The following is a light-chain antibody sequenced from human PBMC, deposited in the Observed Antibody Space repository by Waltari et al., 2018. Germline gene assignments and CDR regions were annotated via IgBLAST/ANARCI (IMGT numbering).Light chain of an antibody. CDR2: DAS. J-gene: IGKJ3*01. CDR1: QGVRSS. V-gene: IGKV3-15*01. Sequence: EIVLTQSPGTLSLSPGERATLSCRASQGVRSSELAWYQQKPGQAPRLLMYDASTRAAGIPARLSGSESGTEFTLTINSLQSEDFAVYFCQQYYNWPLTFGPGTKVDIK. CDR3: QQYYNWPLT.